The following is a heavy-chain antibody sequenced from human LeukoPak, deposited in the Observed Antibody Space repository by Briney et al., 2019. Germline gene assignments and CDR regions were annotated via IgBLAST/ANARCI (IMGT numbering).Heavy chain of an antibody. CDR1: GFTLSTYE. Sequence: GGSLRLSCAASGFTLSTYEMTWVRQAPGKGLEWVSFITSSGSPTFYADSVKGRFSISRGTAKNSLYLQMNNLRGEDTAVYYCARDISSSTRAFDIWGQGAMVTVS. V-gene: IGHV3-48*03. CDR3: ARDISSSTRAFDI. CDR2: ITSSGSPT. J-gene: IGHJ3*02. D-gene: IGHD2-15*01.